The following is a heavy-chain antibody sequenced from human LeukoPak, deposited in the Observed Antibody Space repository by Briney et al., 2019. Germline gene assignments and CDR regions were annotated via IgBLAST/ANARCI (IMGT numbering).Heavy chain of an antibody. CDR3: ARHSGGTYYVNFDP. V-gene: IGHV4-34*01. CDR1: GGSFSGYY. CDR2: INHSGST. Sequence: PSETLSLTCAVYGGSFSGYYWSWIRQPPGKGLEWIGEINHSGSTNYNPSLTSRVTISVDTSKNQFSLKLSSVTAADTAVYYCARHSGGTYYVNFDPWGQGTLVTVSS. J-gene: IGHJ5*02. D-gene: IGHD1-26*01.